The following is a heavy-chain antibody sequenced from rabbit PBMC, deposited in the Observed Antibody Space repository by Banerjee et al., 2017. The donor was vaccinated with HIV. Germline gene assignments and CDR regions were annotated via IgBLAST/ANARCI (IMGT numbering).Heavy chain of an antibody. CDR1: GFSLSSGYD. CDR2: IYTGSGHT. V-gene: IGHV1S40*01. J-gene: IGHJ4*01. Sequence: QQLEESGGGLVKPGASLTLTCTASGFSLSSGYDMCWVRQAPGKGLEWIGCIYTGSGHTYYASWAKGRFTISKTSSTTVTLQMTSLTAADTATYFCAREGYGVSSYLGGPGTLVTVS. D-gene: IGHD8-1*01. CDR3: AREGYGVSSYL.